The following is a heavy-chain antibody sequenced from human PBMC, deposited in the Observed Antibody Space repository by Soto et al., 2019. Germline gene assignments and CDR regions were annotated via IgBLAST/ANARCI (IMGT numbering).Heavy chain of an antibody. J-gene: IGHJ4*02. CDR1: GFTFSDYY. D-gene: IGHD3-16*02. CDR2: ISSSGSTI. V-gene: IGHV3-11*01. CDR3: AGGGWLEGELSSGNFDY. Sequence: QVQLVESGGGLVKPGGSLRLSCAASGFTFSDYYMSWIRQAPGKGLEWVSYISSSGSTIYYADSVKGRFTISRDNAKNSLYLQRNRRGAEAPAVYCGAGGGWLEGELSSGNFDYWGQGTLVTVSS.